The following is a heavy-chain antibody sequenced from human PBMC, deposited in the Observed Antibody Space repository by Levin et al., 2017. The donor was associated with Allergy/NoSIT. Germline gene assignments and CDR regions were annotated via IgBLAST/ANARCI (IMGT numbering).Heavy chain of an antibody. J-gene: IGHJ4*02. CDR3: AKVSGFYDYIWGSYRYTGPLDY. Sequence: GGSLRLSCAASGFTFSSYAMSWVRQAPGKGLEWVSAISGSGGSTYYADSVKGRFTISRDNSKNTLYLQMNSLRAEDTAVYYCAKVSGFYDYIWGSYRYTGPLDYWGQGTLVTVSS. CDR2: ISGSGGST. D-gene: IGHD3-16*02. V-gene: IGHV3-23*01. CDR1: GFTFSSYA.